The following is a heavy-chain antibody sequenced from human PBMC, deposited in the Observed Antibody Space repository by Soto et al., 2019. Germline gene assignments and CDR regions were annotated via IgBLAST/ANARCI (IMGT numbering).Heavy chain of an antibody. CDR1: GGSFSGYY. CDR3: ARGSPDCSSTSCYRAGRRNYYYYYGMDV. D-gene: IGHD2-2*02. J-gene: IGHJ6*02. CDR2: INHSGST. V-gene: IGHV4-34*01. Sequence: SETLSLTCAVYGGSFSGYYWSWIRQPPGKGLEWIGEINHSGSTNYNPSLKSRVTISVDTSKNQFSLKLSSVTAADTAVYYCARGSPDCSSTSCYRAGRRNYYYYYGMDVWGQGTTVTVSS.